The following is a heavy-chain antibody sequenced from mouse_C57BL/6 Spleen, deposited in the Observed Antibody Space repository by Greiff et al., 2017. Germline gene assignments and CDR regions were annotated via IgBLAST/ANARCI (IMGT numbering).Heavy chain of an antibody. V-gene: IGHV1-22*01. D-gene: IGHD1-2*01. CDR2: INPNNGGT. CDR3: ARGEYYGLFDY. J-gene: IGHJ2*01. Sequence: VQLQQPGPELVKPGASVKMSCKASGYTFTAYNMHWVKQSPGKSLEWIGYINPNNGGTTYNQKFKGKATLTVNKSSSTAYMELRSLTSEDSAVYYCARGEYYGLFDYGGQGTTLTVSS. CDR1: GYTFTAYN.